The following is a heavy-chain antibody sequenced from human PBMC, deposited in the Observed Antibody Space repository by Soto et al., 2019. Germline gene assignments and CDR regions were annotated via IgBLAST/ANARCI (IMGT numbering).Heavy chain of an antibody. J-gene: IGHJ6*02. V-gene: IGHV1-69*06. Sequence: QVQLVQSGTEVKKPGSSVKVSCKASGGTLSNNAISWVRQAPGQGLEWMGGLIPLSATTNYAHKFQGRVTIAAERSPSTASTERTRLTSQDPAVYYCARGLDARAIVVVPAANTWYYGMDVWGQATTVTVSS. CDR2: LIPLSATT. CDR1: GGTLSNNA. D-gene: IGHD2-2*01. CDR3: ARGLDARAIVVVPAANTWYYGMDV.